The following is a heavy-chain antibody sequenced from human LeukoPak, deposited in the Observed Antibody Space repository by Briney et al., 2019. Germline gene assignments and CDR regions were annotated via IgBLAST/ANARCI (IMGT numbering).Heavy chain of an antibody. CDR2: IYYSGST. D-gene: IGHD6-13*01. CDR1: DGSISSGDHY. V-gene: IGHV4-31*03. Sequence: PSETLSLTCTVSDGSISSGDHYWSWIRQHPGKGLEWMGYIYYSGSTYYNPSLKSRVTISVDTSKNQFSLKLSSVTAADRAVYYCVSRQQLVQGAFDIWGQGTMVTVSS. CDR3: VSRQQLVQGAFDI. J-gene: IGHJ3*02.